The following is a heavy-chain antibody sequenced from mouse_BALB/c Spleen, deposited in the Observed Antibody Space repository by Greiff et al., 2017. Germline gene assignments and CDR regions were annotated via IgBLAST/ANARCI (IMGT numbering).Heavy chain of an antibody. CDR1: GFTFSDYY. V-gene: IGHV5-4*02. J-gene: IGHJ1*01. Sequence: EVKVVESGGGLVKPGGSLKLSCAASGFTFSDYYMYWVRQTPEKRLEWVATISDGGSYTYYPDSVKGRFTISRDNAKNNLYLQMSSLKSEDTAMYYCARGNYWYFDVWGAGTTVTVSS. CDR2: ISDGGSYT. CDR3: ARGNYWYFDV.